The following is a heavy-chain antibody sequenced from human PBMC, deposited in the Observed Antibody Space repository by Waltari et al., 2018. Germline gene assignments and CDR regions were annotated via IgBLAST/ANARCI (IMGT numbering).Heavy chain of an antibody. CDR2: ISWTSGSK. V-gene: IGHV3-9*01. D-gene: IGHD6-13*01. CDR3: AKDSGSSWFDY. CDR1: GFTFDDYA. J-gene: IGHJ4*02. Sequence: EVQLVESGGGLVQPGRSLRLSCAASGFTFDDYAMHWVRQAPGKGLEWVPGISWTSGSKGYADSVKGRLAISRDKDRNSLYLQMNSLGAEDRTLYYCAKDSGSSWFDYWGQGTLVTVSS.